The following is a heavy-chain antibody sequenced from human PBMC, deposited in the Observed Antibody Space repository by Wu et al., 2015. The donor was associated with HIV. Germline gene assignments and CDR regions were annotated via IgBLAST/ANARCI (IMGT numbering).Heavy chain of an antibody. Sequence: QVQLVQSGAEVKKPGASVKVSCQASGYTITTYDFNWVRQAPGQGLEWMGWMNSNNGKTGYGQKFQGRVAMTRNISTRTAYVELSGLKSEDTAVYYCATSYYGSGSYPTFYYYYAMDVWGQGTTVTASS. J-gene: IGHJ6*02. CDR2: MNSNNGKT. V-gene: IGHV1-8*01. CDR1: GYTITTYD. D-gene: IGHD3-10*01. CDR3: ATSYYGSGSYPTFYYYYAMDV.